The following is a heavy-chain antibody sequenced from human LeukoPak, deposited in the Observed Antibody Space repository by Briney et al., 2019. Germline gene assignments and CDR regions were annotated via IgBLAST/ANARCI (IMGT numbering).Heavy chain of an antibody. Sequence: TGGSLRLSCAASGFTFDDYAMHWVRQAPGKGLEWVSGISWNSGSIGYADSVKGRFTISRDNAKNSLYLQMNSLRAEDTALYYCAKDFVAVAGQDYFDYWGQGTLVTVSS. CDR3: AKDFVAVAGQDYFDY. CDR1: GFTFDDYA. J-gene: IGHJ4*02. V-gene: IGHV3-9*01. CDR2: ISWNSGSI. D-gene: IGHD6-19*01.